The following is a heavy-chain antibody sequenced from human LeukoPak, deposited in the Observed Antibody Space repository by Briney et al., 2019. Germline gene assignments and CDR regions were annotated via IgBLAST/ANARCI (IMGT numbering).Heavy chain of an antibody. Sequence: PGGSLRLSCAASGFTFSSYSMNWVRQAPGKGLEWVSSISSSSSYIYYADSVKGRFTISRDNAKNSLYLQMNSLRAEDTAVYYCAREEVDTASYYMDVWGKGTTVTVSS. V-gene: IGHV3-21*01. D-gene: IGHD5-18*01. CDR2: ISSSSSYI. J-gene: IGHJ6*03. CDR1: GFTFSSYS. CDR3: AREEVDTASYYMDV.